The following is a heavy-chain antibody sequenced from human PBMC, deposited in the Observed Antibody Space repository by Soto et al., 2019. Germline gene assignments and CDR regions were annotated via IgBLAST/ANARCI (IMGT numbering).Heavy chain of an antibody. D-gene: IGHD6-13*01. CDR2: ISGSGGST. CDR1: GFTFSSYA. CDR3: AKTFLSSSWYYFDY. V-gene: IGHV3-23*01. J-gene: IGHJ4*02. Sequence: PGGSLRLSYAASGFTFSSYAMSWFRQAPGKGLEWVSAISGSGGSTYYADSVKGRFTISRDNSKNTLYLQMNSLRAEDTAVYYCAKTFLSSSWYYFDYWGQGTLVTVSS.